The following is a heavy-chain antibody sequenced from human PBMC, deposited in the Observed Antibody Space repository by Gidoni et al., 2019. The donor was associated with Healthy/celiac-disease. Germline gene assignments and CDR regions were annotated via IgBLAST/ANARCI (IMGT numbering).Heavy chain of an antibody. J-gene: IGHJ5*02. D-gene: IGHD2-21*01. Sequence: QVQLVQSGAEVKQPGSAVEVSCKATGGTFSSYAISWVRQAPGQGLEWMGGLIPIFGTANYAQKFQGRVTITAAESTSTAYMELSSLRPEDTPVYYCARTPAYCGHGGDWFDPWGQVTLVTVSS. CDR3: ARTPAYCGHGGDWFDP. CDR1: GGTFSSYA. CDR2: LIPIFGTA. V-gene: IGHV1-69*01.